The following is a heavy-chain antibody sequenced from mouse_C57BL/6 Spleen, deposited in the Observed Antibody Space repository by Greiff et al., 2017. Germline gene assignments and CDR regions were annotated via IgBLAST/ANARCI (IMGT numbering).Heavy chain of an antibody. CDR2: IYPGDGDT. Sequence: QVQLKESGAELVKPGASVKISCKASGYAFSSYWMNWVKQRPGKGLEWIGQIYPGDGDTNYNGKFKGKATLTADKSSSTAYMQLSSLTSEDSAVYFCARSLNFIFDYWGQGTTLTVSS. V-gene: IGHV1-80*01. J-gene: IGHJ2*01. D-gene: IGHD1-1*01. CDR1: GYAFSSYW. CDR3: ARSLNFIFDY.